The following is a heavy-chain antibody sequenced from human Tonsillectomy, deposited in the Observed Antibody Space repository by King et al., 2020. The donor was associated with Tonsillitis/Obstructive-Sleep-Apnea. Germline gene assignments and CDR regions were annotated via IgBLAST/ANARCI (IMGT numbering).Heavy chain of an antibody. CDR1: AFTLSIYA. J-gene: IGHJ6*03. Sequence: QVQLVESGGGVVQPGRSLRLSCAASAFTLSIYAMHWVRQAPGKGLEWVAVISYDGSSTYYADSVKGRFTISRDNSKNTLYLQMNSLRAEDTGVYYCVRDFSSDPTYDPRSYYYYMDVWGKGTTVTVSS. D-gene: IGHD3-3*01. V-gene: IGHV3-30*04. CDR3: VRDFSSDPTYDPRSYYYYMDV. CDR2: ISYDGSST.